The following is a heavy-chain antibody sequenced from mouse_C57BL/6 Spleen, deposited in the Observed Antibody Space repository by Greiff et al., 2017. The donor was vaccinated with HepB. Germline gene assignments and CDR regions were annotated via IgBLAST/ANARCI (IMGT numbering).Heavy chain of an antibody. D-gene: IGHD1-1*01. V-gene: IGHV1-55*01. J-gene: IGHJ1*03. Sequence: QVQLQQPGAELVKPGASVKMSCKASGYTFTSYWITWVKQRPGQGLEWIGDIYPGSGSTNYNEKFKSKATLTVDTSSSTAYMQLSSLTSEDSAVYYCAQGVYGSRYFDVWGTGTTVTVSS. CDR1: GYTFTSYW. CDR3: AQGVYGSRYFDV. CDR2: IYPGSGST.